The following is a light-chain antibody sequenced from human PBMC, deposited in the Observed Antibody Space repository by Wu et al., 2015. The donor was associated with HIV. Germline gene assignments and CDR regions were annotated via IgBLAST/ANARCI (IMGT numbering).Light chain of an antibody. Sequence: DIQMTQSPSTLSASIGDRVTITCRASHSINSWLAWYQQKPGKAPNLLIYKASSLESGVPSRFSGSGSGTEFTLTISSLQPDDFATYFCQQYSSSSTFGGGTKVEIK. CDR2: KAS. CDR1: HSINSW. J-gene: IGKJ4*01. V-gene: IGKV1-5*03. CDR3: QQYSSSST.